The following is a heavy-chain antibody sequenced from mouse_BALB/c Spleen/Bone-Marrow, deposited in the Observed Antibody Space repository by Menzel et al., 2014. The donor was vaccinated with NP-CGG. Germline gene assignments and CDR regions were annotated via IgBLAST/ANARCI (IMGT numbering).Heavy chain of an antibody. CDR3: ARDYGSRIYAMDY. V-gene: IGHV1-67*01. CDR1: GYTFTDYA. Sequence: QVQLKESGPELVRPGVSVKISCKGSGYTFTDYAMHWVKQSHAKSLEWIGVISTYFGNTNYNQKFKGKATMTVDKSSSTAYMELARLTSEDSAIYYCARDYGSRIYAMDYWGQGTSVTVSS. J-gene: IGHJ4*01. CDR2: ISTYFGNT. D-gene: IGHD1-1*01.